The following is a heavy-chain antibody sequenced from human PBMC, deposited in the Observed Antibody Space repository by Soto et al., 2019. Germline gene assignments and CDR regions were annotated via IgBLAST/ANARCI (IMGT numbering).Heavy chain of an antibody. Sequence: ASVKVSCKASGYTFTGYYMHWVRQAPGQGLEWMGWINPNSGGTNYAQKFQGRVTMTRDTSISTAYMELSRLRSDDTAVYYCASLEDSRNIAAADYWGQGTLVTVSS. V-gene: IGHV1-2*02. CDR2: INPNSGGT. CDR1: GYTFTGYY. CDR3: ASLEDSRNIAAADY. D-gene: IGHD6-13*01. J-gene: IGHJ4*02.